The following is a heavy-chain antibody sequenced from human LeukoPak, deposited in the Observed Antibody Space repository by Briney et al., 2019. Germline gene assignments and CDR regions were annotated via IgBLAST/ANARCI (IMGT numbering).Heavy chain of an antibody. J-gene: IGHJ5*02. Sequence: GGSLRLSCAASGFTFSSYSMNWVRQAPGKGLEWVSSISSSSSYIYYADSVKGRFTISRDNAKNSLYLQMNSLRAEDTAVYYCARDLGGSGSFSPWGQGTLVTVSS. V-gene: IGHV3-21*01. CDR3: ARDLGGSGSFSP. D-gene: IGHD3-10*01. CDR2: ISSSSSYI. CDR1: GFTFSSYS.